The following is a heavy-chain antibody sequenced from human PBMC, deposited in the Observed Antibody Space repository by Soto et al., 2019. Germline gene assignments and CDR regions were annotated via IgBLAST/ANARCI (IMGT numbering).Heavy chain of an antibody. CDR1: GFRFSKYT. J-gene: IGHJ6*02. CDR2: ISGSGSTT. V-gene: IGHV3-23*01. CDR3: ARAIIEQQLVRLVYYYGMDV. D-gene: IGHD6-13*01. Sequence: EVQLLESGGGLVQPGGSLRLSCAASGFRFSKYTMNWVRQAPGKGLEWVSTISGSGSTTYYADSVKGRFTVSRDNSRNTLNLQIDSLRAEDTAVYYCARAIIEQQLVRLVYYYGMDVWGQGTTVTVSS.